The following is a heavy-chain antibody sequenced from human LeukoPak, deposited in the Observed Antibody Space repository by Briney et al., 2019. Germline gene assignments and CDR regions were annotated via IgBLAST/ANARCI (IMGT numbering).Heavy chain of an antibody. CDR1: GYSISSGYY. CDR3: ARESITMIVVVIPNWFDP. V-gene: IGHV4-38-2*02. J-gene: IGHJ5*02. D-gene: IGHD3-22*01. Sequence: SETLSLTCTVSGYSISSGYYWGWIRQHPGKGLEWIGSIYHSGSTYYNPSLKSRVTISVDTSKNQFSLKLSSVTAADTAVYYCARESITMIVVVIPNWFDPWGQGTLVTVSS. CDR2: IYHSGST.